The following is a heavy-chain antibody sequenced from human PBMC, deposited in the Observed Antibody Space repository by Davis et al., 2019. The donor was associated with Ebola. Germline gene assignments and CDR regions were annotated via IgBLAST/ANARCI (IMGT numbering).Heavy chain of an antibody. CDR3: ARETGIAVAD. D-gene: IGHD6-19*01. CDR2: IKQDGSEK. CDR1: GFTFSSYW. J-gene: IGHJ4*02. V-gene: IGHV3-7*03. Sequence: GESLKISCAASGFTFSSYWMSWVRQAPGKGLEWVANIKQDGSEKYYVDSAKGRFTISRDNAKNSLYLQMNSLRAEDTAVYYCARETGIAVADWGQGTLVTVSS.